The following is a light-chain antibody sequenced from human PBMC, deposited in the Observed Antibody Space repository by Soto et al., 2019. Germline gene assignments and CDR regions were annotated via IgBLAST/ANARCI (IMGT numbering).Light chain of an antibody. J-gene: IGLJ1*01. CDR2: EVS. CDR3: SSYTSRSTYV. CDR1: SSDVGAYNW. Sequence: QSALTQPASVSGSPGQSITISCTGTSSDVGAYNWVSWFQQHPGKAPTFIISEVSKRPSGISNRFSGAKSGNTASLTISGLHAEDEADYYCSSYTSRSTYVFGTGTKLTVL. V-gene: IGLV2-14*01.